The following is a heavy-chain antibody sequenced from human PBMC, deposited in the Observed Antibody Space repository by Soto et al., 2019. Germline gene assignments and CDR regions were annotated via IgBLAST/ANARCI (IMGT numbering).Heavy chain of an antibody. Sequence: ASVKVSCKTSGYSFTAYGISWVRQAPGQGLEWMGWISRYNGKTKYAQKVQGRVTMTTDTSTSTAYMEVRSLRSDDTAIYYCARDAPPPELRFLEWHNYDYNGMDVWGQGTTVTVSS. J-gene: IGHJ6*02. CDR3: ARDAPPPELRFLEWHNYDYNGMDV. V-gene: IGHV1-18*01. D-gene: IGHD3-3*01. CDR1: GYSFTAYG. CDR2: ISRYNGKT.